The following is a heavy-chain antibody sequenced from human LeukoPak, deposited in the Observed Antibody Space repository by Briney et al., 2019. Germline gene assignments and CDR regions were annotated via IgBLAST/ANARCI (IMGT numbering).Heavy chain of an antibody. J-gene: IGHJ4*02. Sequence: PGRSLRLSRAASRFTFSSYAMHSVRQAPGKGLGRVAVISYDVSNKYYADPVKGRFTISRDNSKNTLYLQMNSLRAEDTAVYYCARYSSSWGLFDYWGQATLVTVSS. D-gene: IGHD6-13*01. CDR3: ARYSSSWGLFDY. CDR2: ISYDVSNK. V-gene: IGHV3-30*01. CDR1: RFTFSSYA.